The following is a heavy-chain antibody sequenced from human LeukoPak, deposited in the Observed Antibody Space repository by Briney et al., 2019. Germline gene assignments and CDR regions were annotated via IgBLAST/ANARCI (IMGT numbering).Heavy chain of an antibody. CDR3: ARVLYYYDDTKDAFDI. CDR1: GYTFTSYY. V-gene: IGHV1-46*01. J-gene: IGHJ3*02. Sequence: RASVKVSCKASGYTFTSYYMHWVRQAPGQGLEWMGIINPSAVSTSYAQKFQGRVTMTRDTSTSTVYMELSSLRSEDTAVYYCARVLYYYDDTKDAFDIWGQGTMVTVSS. D-gene: IGHD3-22*01. CDR2: INPSAVST.